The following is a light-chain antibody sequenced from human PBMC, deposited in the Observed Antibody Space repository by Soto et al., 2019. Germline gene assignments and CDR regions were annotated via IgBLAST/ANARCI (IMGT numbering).Light chain of an antibody. V-gene: IGKV3-20*01. CDR1: QSVSSSY. CDR2: GAS. J-gene: IGKJ1*01. CDR3: QQYGSSPGT. Sequence: EIVLRQSPGTLSFSPGERATLSCRASQSVSSSYLAWYQQKPGQAPRLLIYGASSRATGIPDRFSGSGSGTDFTLTISRLEPEDFAVYYCQQYGSSPGTFGQGTKVDIK.